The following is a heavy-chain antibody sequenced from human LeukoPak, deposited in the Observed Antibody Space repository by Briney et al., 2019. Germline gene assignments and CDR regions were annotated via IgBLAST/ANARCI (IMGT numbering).Heavy chain of an antibody. CDR3: ATVYYDYVWGSYRFDY. V-gene: IGHV4-39*01. J-gene: IGHJ4*02. D-gene: IGHD3-16*02. Sequence: SETLSLTCTVSGGSISSSSYYWGWIRQPPGKGLEWIGSIYYSGSTYHNPSLKSRVTISVDTSKNQFSLKLSSVTAADTAVYYCATVYYDYVWGSYRFDYWGQGTLVTVSS. CDR2: IYYSGST. CDR1: GGSISSSSYY.